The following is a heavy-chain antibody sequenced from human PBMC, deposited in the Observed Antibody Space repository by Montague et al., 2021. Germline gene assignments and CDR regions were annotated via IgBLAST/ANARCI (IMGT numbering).Heavy chain of an antibody. D-gene: IGHD1-1*01. CDR1: GFTFSNYW. J-gene: IGHJ6*02. CDR2: INSGGSKT. Sequence: RRLSCAASGFTFSNYWMYWVRQGPGKGLVWVSRINSGGSKTNYADSVKGRFTISRDNVKNTLYLQMTSLRDEDTAVYFCARPTPGTDGLDVWGPGTTVTVSS. CDR3: ARPTPGTDGLDV. V-gene: IGHV3-74*01.